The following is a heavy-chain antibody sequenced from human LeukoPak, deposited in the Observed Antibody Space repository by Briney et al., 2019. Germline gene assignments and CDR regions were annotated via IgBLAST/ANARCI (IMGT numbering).Heavy chain of an antibody. J-gene: IGHJ4*02. V-gene: IGHV1-2*02. CDR2: INPNSGGT. Sequence: ASVKVSCKASGYTFTGYYMHWVRQAPGQGLEWMGWINPNSGGTNYAQKFQGKVTMTRDTSNSTAYMELSRLRSDDTAVYYCARGYYYDSSGYFDLDYWGQGALVTVSS. D-gene: IGHD3-22*01. CDR3: ARGYYYDSSGYFDLDY. CDR1: GYTFTGYY.